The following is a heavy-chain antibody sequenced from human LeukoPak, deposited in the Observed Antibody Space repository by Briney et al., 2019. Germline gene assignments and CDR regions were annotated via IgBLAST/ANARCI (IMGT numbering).Heavy chain of an antibody. D-gene: IGHD4-17*01. Sequence: PGGSLRLSCARSGFTFSDYYMSWIRQAPGKGLEWVSYISSSSTYTNYADSVKGRFTISRDNAKNSLYLQMNSLRAEDTAVYYCAIYRSYGDRDYWGQGTLVTVSS. J-gene: IGHJ4*02. CDR2: ISSSSTYT. V-gene: IGHV3-11*06. CDR3: AIYRSYGDRDY. CDR1: GFTFSDYY.